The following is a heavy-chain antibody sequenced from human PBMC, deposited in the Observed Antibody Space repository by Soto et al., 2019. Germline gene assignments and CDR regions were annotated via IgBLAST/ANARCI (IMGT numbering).Heavy chain of an antibody. Sequence: ASVKVSCKASGGNPSNSAISWVRQAPGQGLEWMGGIIPVFGIISYAQNFQGRVTITADESTSTAYMELSSLIVEDTAVYYCATANNTSPFDYWGQGTRVTVSS. J-gene: IGHJ4*02. D-gene: IGHD1-26*01. CDR3: ATANNTSPFDY. CDR1: GGNPSNSA. CDR2: IIPVFGII. V-gene: IGHV1-69*13.